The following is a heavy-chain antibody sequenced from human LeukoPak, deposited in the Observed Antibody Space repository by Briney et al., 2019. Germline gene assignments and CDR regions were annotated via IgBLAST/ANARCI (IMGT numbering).Heavy chain of an antibody. Sequence: SETLSLTCTVSGGSISSGSYYWSWIRQPAGKGLEWIGRIYTSGSTHYNPSLKSRVTISVDTSKNQFSLKLSSVTAADTAVYYCARAFDFWSGYPFDPWGQGTLVSVSS. CDR3: ARAFDFWSGYPFDP. V-gene: IGHV4-61*02. CDR2: IYTSGST. J-gene: IGHJ5*02. D-gene: IGHD3-3*01. CDR1: GGSISSGSYY.